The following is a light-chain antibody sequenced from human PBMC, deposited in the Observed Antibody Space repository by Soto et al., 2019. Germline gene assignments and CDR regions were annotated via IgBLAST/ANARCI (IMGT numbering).Light chain of an antibody. V-gene: IGKV2-28*01. CDR2: LGS. Sequence: DIVMTQSPLSLPVTPGEPASISCRSSQSLLHSNGYNYLDWYLQKPGQSPQLLIYLGSNRASGVPDRFSGSESGTDFTLKISRVEGEDVGVYYCMQALQTLMFGQGTKVDIK. CDR3: MQALQTLM. J-gene: IGKJ1*01. CDR1: QSLLHSNGYNY.